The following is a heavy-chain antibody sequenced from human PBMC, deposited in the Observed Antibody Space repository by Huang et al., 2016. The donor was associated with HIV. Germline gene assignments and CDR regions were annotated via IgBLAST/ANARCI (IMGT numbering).Heavy chain of an antibody. CDR3: ARPRMTATSSDSTWSFFDS. CDR1: GGSLSDHY. D-gene: IGHD2-21*02. CDR2: LNHRGRS. J-gene: IGHJ4*02. Sequence: QVQLQQWGAGLLKPSGALSLKCAVYGGSLSDHYWTWFRLSPGKRLEWIGELNHRGRSTYNPSLRSGVTMAVGMSKNQFSLTLTALTAADTAVYYCARPRMTATSSDSTWSFFDSWGQGTLVIVSS. V-gene: IGHV4-34*02.